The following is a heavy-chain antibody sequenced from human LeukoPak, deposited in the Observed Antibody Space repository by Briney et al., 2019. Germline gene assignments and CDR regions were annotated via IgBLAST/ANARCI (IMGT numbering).Heavy chain of an antibody. Sequence: ASVKVSCKASGYTFIGYYMHWVRQAPGQGLEWMGWINPHSGGTNSEQNFQGRVTMSRDTSISTVYMELSRLRSGDTALYYCAREGVIGDGYNFSDYWGQGTLVTVSS. CDR3: AREGVIGDGYNFSDY. CDR1: GYTFIGYY. CDR2: INPHSGGT. J-gene: IGHJ4*02. V-gene: IGHV1-2*02. D-gene: IGHD5-24*01.